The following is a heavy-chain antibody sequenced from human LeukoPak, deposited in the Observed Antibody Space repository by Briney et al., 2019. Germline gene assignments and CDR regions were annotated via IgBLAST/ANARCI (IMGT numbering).Heavy chain of an antibody. CDR2: ISSTGST. V-gene: IGHV4-61*02. D-gene: IGHD3-10*01. Sequence: SETLSLTCTVSDDSISSGTYYWTWIRQPAGRGLEWIGRISSTGSTNYNPSLKSRVTISIDPSKNQFSLRLKSVTAADTAMYYCARDSRGYYGSGSYLDYWGQGTLVTVSS. CDR1: DDSISSGTYY. CDR3: ARDSRGYYGSGSYLDY. J-gene: IGHJ4*02.